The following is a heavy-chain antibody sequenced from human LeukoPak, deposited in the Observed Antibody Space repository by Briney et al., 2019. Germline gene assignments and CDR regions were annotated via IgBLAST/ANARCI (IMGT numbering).Heavy chain of an antibody. CDR3: ARHLAVNAFDY. D-gene: IGHD1-1*01. CDR2: ISSSSSYI. V-gene: IGHV3-21*01. CDR1: GFTFSSYS. Sequence: GGSLRLSCAASGFTFSSYSMNWVRQAPGKGLEWVSSISSSSSYIYYADSVKGRFTISRDNAKNSLYLQMNSLRAEDTAVYYCARHLAVNAFDYWGQGTLVTVSS. J-gene: IGHJ4*02.